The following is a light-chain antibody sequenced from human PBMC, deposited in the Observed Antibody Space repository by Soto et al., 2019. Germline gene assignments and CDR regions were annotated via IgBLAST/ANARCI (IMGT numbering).Light chain of an antibody. CDR1: TSDVGSYNY. Sequence: QSALTQPRSVSGSPGQSVSISCTGTTSDVGSYNYVSWYQQHPGKAPRLMIYDVRKRPSGVPDRFSGSKSGNTASLTISGLRAEDEADYYCCSYAGRYVWVFGGGTKLTVL. CDR3: CSYAGRYVWV. J-gene: IGLJ3*02. CDR2: DVR. V-gene: IGLV2-11*01.